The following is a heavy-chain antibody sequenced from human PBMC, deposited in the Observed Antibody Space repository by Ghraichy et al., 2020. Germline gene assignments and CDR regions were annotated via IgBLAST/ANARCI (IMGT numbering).Heavy chain of an antibody. CDR2: ISAYNGNT. J-gene: IGHJ5*02. Sequence: ASVKVSCKASGYTFTSYGISWVRQAPGQGLEWMGWISAYNGNTNYAQKLQGRVTMTTDTSTSTAYMELRSLRSDDTAVYYCARLGEDIVVVPAPPLGSWFDPWGQGTLVTVSS. CDR1: GYTFTSYG. V-gene: IGHV1-18*01. D-gene: IGHD2-2*01. CDR3: ARLGEDIVVVPAPPLGSWFDP.